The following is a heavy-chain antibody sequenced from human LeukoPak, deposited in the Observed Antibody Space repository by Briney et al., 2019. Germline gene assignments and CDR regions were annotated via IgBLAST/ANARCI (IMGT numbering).Heavy chain of an antibody. CDR3: ARETYYYDSSGYYKVYYFDY. CDR2: LIPILGTA. Sequence: ASVKVSCKASGGTFGSYAIGGVRQAPGQGFEWMGRLIPILGTANYAQKFQGRVPTTTDESTSTTYMELSSLRSEDTAVYYCARETYYYDSSGYYKVYYFDYWGQGTLVTVSS. J-gene: IGHJ4*02. CDR1: GGTFGSYA. D-gene: IGHD3-22*01. V-gene: IGHV1-69*05.